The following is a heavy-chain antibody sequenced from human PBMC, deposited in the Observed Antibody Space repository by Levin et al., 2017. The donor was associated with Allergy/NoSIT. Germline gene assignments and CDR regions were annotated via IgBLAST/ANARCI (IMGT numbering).Heavy chain of an antibody. CDR3: ARAGYCSGGSCYRLSVFDY. CDR1: GGTFSSYA. V-gene: IGHV1-69*06. Sequence: KISCKASGGTFSSYAISWVRQAPGQGLEWMGGIIPIFGTANYAQKFQGRVTITADKSTSTAYMELSSLRSEDTAVYYCARAGYCSGGSCYRLSVFDYWGQGTLVTVSS. J-gene: IGHJ4*02. CDR2: IIPIFGTA. D-gene: IGHD2-15*01.